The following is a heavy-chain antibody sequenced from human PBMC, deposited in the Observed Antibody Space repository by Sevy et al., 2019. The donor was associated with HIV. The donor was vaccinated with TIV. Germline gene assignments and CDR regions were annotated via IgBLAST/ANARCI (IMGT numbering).Heavy chain of an antibody. D-gene: IGHD2-15*01. CDR3: AKGDRTFYGLDV. CDR2: ISGSAGST. CDR1: GFTFSTYT. Sequence: GGSLRLSCAASGFTFSTYTMSWVRQAPGKGLEWVSAISGSAGSTYYADLVQGRFTMSRDKSKNTLYLQMNSLRAEDTAVYYCAKGDRTFYGLDVWGQGTTVTVSS. J-gene: IGHJ6*02. V-gene: IGHV3-23*01.